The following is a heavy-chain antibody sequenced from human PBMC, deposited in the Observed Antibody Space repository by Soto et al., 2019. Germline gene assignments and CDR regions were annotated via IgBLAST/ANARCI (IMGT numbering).Heavy chain of an antibody. J-gene: IGHJ4*01. CDR2: MYYSGSF. D-gene: IGHD3-10*02. Sequence: QVQLQESGPGLVKPSQTLSLTCTVSGGSISGGGSYWSWIRHRPGKGLEWIGYMYYSGSFYYNPSFNGGVMIPSETSKIQSARSVSAVSAAETALYSCQRAPRTRASVRLFVLYFFD. CDR3: QRAPRTRASVRLFVLYFFD. CDR1: GGSISGGGSY. V-gene: IGHV4-31*03.